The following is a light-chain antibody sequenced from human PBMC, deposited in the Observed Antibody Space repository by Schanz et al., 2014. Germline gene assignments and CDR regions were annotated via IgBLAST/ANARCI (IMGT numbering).Light chain of an antibody. J-gene: IGKJ3*01. CDR3: QQYGTWPPFT. CDR1: QSVSSY. Sequence: EIVLTQSPGTLSLSPGERATLSCRASQSVSSYLAWYQQKPGQAPRLLIYGASNRATGIPDRFSGSGSGTDFTLTISRLEPEDFAVYYCQQYGTWPPFTFGPGTTVDI. V-gene: IGKV3-20*01. CDR2: GAS.